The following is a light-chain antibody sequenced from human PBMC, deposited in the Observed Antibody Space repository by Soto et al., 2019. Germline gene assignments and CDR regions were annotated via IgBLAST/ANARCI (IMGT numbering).Light chain of an antibody. CDR2: GAS. Sequence: EIVLTQSPGTLSLSPGEGATLSCWASQTVSSNYLAWYQQRPGQAPRLIIYGASSRATGIPDRFSGSGSGTEFTLTINRLEPEDFAVYFCQQYGNSPYTFGQGTKVDIK. CDR3: QQYGNSPYT. J-gene: IGKJ2*01. V-gene: IGKV3-20*01. CDR1: QTVSSNY.